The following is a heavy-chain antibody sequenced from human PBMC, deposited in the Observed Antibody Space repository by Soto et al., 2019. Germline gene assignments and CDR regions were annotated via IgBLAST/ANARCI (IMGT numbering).Heavy chain of an antibody. Sequence: SETLSLTCTVSGGSISSYYWSWIRQPPGKGLEWIGYIYYSGSTNYNPSLKSRVTISVDTSKNQFSLKLSSVTAADTAVYYCARAVVGGVMEYYYYYGMDVWGQGTKVTVSS. CDR1: GGSISSYY. D-gene: IGHD3-16*01. CDR2: IYYSGST. V-gene: IGHV4-59*01. CDR3: ARAVVGGVMEYYYYYGMDV. J-gene: IGHJ6*02.